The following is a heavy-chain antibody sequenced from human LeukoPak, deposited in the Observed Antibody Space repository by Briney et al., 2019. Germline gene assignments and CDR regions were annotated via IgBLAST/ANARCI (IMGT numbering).Heavy chain of an antibody. D-gene: IGHD3-3*01. V-gene: IGHV3-30*03. Sequence: PGGSLRLSCTASGFTFSTYGMHWVRQAPGKGLEWVTLISYDGSTKYYSDSVKGRFTLSRDNAKNSLYLQMDSLTVDDTAVYYCARHDLLSGYYSLDYWGQGALVTVSS. J-gene: IGHJ4*02. CDR3: ARHDLLSGYYSLDY. CDR2: ISYDGSTK. CDR1: GFTFSTYG.